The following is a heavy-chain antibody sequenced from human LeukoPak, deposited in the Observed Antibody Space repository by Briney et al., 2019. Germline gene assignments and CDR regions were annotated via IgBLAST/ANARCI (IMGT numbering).Heavy chain of an antibody. D-gene: IGHD3-3*01. Sequence: GGSLRLACAASGFSFSYYSMHWVRQAPGKGLEGVSSITSGSNYMYYADSVKGRITISRDNAKNSLYLQMNSLRAEDTAVYYCAKDFLEWLPYSWGQGTLVTVSS. V-gene: IGHV3-21*01. J-gene: IGHJ4*02. CDR2: ITSGSNYM. CDR1: GFSFSYYS. CDR3: AKDFLEWLPYS.